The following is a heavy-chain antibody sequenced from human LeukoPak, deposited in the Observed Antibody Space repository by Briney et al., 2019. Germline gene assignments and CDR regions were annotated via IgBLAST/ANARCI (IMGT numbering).Heavy chain of an antibody. CDR2: LFHSGTT. CDR3: ARQGYGRSSFFDN. J-gene: IGHJ4*02. CDR1: GDSVSTNLNY. D-gene: IGHD6-6*01. Sequence: PSETLSLTCTVSGDSVSTNLNYWGWIRQPPGKGLEWIGNLFHSGTTYYNPSLKSRVSISVDTSKNQFSLKLNSVTAADTAVYYCARQGYGRSSFFDNWGQGTLVTVSS. V-gene: IGHV4-39*01.